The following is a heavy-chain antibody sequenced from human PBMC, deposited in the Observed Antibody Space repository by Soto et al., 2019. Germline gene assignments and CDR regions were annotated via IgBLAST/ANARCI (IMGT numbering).Heavy chain of an antibody. V-gene: IGHV3-11*01. Sequence: QVQLVESGGGLVKPGGSLRLSCAASGFTFSDYYMSWIRQAPGKGLEWVSYISSSGSTIYYADSVKGRFTISRDNAKNTLYLQMNSLRAEATAVYYCARASIVTTVTDYYYYGMDVWGQGTTVTVSS. D-gene: IGHD4-17*01. CDR3: ARASIVTTVTDYYYYGMDV. CDR1: GFTFSDYY. CDR2: ISSSGSTI. J-gene: IGHJ6*02.